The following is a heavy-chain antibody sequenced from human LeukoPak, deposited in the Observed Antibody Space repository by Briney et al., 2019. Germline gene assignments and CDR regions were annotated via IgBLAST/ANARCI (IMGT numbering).Heavy chain of an antibody. J-gene: IGHJ4*02. CDR1: GFTFSSYA. Sequence: GGFLRLSCAASGFTFSSYAMSWVRQAPGKGLEWVSAISGSGDSTYYADSVKGRFTISRDNSKNTLYLQMNSLRADDTAVYYCAKSDFARYYFDYWGQGTLVTVSS. CDR3: AKSDFARYYFDY. CDR2: ISGSGDST. D-gene: IGHD3/OR15-3a*01. V-gene: IGHV3-23*01.